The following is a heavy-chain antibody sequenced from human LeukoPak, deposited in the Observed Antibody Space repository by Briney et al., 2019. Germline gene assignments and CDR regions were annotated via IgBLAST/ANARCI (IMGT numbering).Heavy chain of an antibody. V-gene: IGHV1-18*01. CDR2: ISAYNGNT. CDR1: GYTFTSYG. D-gene: IGHD6-19*01. Sequence: VASVKVSCKASGYTFTSYGISWVRQAPGQGLEWMGWISAYNGNTNYAQKLQGRVTMTTDTSTSTAYMVLRSLRSDDTAVYYCARLSYSSGRSKRDYYYMDVWGKGTTVTVSS. CDR3: ARLSYSSGRSKRDYYYMDV. J-gene: IGHJ6*03.